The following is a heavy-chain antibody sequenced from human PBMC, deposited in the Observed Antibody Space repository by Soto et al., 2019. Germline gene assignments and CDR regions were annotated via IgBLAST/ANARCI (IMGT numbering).Heavy chain of an antibody. CDR2: ISAYNGNT. D-gene: IGHD3-10*01. Sequence: ASVKVSCKASGYTFTSYGISWVRQAPGQGLEWIGWISAYNGNTNYAQKLQGRVTITRDMSKSTAYKELSSLRSEDTAVYYCAADRSITMVRGVIITDYYYGMDVWGQGTTVTVSS. CDR1: GYTFTSYG. J-gene: IGHJ6*02. CDR3: AADRSITMVRGVIITDYYYGMDV. V-gene: IGHV1-18*01.